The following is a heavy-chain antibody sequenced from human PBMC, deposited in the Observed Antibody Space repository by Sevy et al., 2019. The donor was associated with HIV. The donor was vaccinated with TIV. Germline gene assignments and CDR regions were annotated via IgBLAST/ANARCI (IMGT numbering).Heavy chain of an antibody. D-gene: IGHD3-22*01. CDR3: TSLGGNGGSGYDFFDY. Sequence: GESLKISCKGSGYSFTNYWIGWVRQMPGKGLEWMGIIYPGDSDTRYSPSFQGQVTISADKSISTAYLQWSSLKASDTVLYYCTSLGGNGGSGYDFFDYWGQGTLVTASS. CDR1: GYSFTNYW. J-gene: IGHJ4*02. V-gene: IGHV5-51*01. CDR2: IYPGDSDT.